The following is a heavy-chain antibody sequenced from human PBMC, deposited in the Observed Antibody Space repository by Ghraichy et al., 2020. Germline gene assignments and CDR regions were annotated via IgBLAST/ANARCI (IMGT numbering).Heavy chain of an antibody. CDR3: ARDNPIDSSWYGYYYYYGMDV. D-gene: IGHD6-13*01. CDR2: IYYSGST. J-gene: IGHJ6*02. V-gene: IGHV4-59*01. Sequence: SETLSLTCTVSGGSISSYYWSWIRQPPGKGLEWIGYIYYSGSTNYNPSLKSRVTISVDTSKNQFSLKLSSVTAADTAVYYCARDNPIDSSWYGYYYYYGMDVWGQGTTVTVSS. CDR1: GGSISSYY.